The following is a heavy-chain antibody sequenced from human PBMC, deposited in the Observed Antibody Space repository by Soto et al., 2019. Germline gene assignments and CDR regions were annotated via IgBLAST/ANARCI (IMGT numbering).Heavy chain of an antibody. CDR1: GYTLTELS. V-gene: IGHV1-24*01. Sequence: ASVKVSCKVSGYTLTELSMHWVRQAPGKVLEWMGGFDPEDGETIYAQKFQGRVTMTEDTSTDTAYMELSSLRSEDTAVYYCATDRNYDILTGYFPLGYWGQGTLVTVSS. CDR2: FDPEDGET. CDR3: ATDRNYDILTGYFPLGY. J-gene: IGHJ4*02. D-gene: IGHD3-9*01.